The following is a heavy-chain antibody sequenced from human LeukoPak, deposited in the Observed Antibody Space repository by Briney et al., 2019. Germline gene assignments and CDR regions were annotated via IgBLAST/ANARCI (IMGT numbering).Heavy chain of an antibody. Sequence: PSETLSLTCTVSGYSISSGYYWGWIRQPPGKGLEWIGSIYYSGSTYYNPSLKSRVTISVDTSKNQFSLKLSSVTAADTAVYYCARGSPDYYGSGSYYKVGYYYYMDVWGKGTTVTVSS. V-gene: IGHV4-38-2*02. CDR3: ARGSPDYYGSGSYYKVGYYYYMDV. CDR2: IYYSGST. CDR1: GYSISSGYY. J-gene: IGHJ6*03. D-gene: IGHD3-10*01.